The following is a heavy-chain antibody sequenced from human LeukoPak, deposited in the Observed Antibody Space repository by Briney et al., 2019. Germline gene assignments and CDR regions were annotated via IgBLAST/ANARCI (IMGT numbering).Heavy chain of an antibody. CDR2: ISGSGGST. Sequence: GGSQRLSCAASGFTFSSYAMSWVRQAPGKGLEWVSAISGSGGSTYYADSVKGRFTISRDNSKNTLYLQMNSLRAEDTAVYYCAKTRDYYTLYDAFDIWGQGTMVTVSS. V-gene: IGHV3-23*01. J-gene: IGHJ3*02. CDR1: GFTFSSYA. D-gene: IGHD4-17*01. CDR3: AKTRDYYTLYDAFDI.